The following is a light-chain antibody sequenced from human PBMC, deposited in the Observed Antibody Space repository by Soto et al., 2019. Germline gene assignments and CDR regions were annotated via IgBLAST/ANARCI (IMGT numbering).Light chain of an antibody. J-gene: IGLJ1*01. CDR2: DVS. CDR1: SSDVGGYNY. V-gene: IGLV2-14*01. Sequence: QSVLTQPASVSGSPGQSNTISCTGTSSDVGGYNYVSWYQQHPGKAPKFMIYDVSNRPSGVSNRFSGSKSGNTASLTISGLQAEDEADYYCCSYTTSNTRQIVFGTGTKVTV. CDR3: CSYTTSNTRQIV.